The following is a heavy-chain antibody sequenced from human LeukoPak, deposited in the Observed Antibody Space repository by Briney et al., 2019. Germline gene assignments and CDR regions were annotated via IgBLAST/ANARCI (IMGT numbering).Heavy chain of an antibody. V-gene: IGHV4-31*03. Sequence: TASETLSLTCTVSGVSISSGGYYWSWIRQHPGKGLEWIGYIYYSGSTYYNPSLKSRVTISVDTSKNQFSLKLSSVTAADTAVYYCARETYYYDSSGYYYAFDYWGQGTLVTVSS. D-gene: IGHD3-22*01. CDR1: GVSISSGGYY. CDR3: ARETYYYDSSGYYYAFDY. CDR2: IYYSGST. J-gene: IGHJ4*02.